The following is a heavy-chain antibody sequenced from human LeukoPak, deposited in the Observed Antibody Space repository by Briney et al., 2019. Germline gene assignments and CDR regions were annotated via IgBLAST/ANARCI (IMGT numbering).Heavy chain of an antibody. CDR2: ISSSSSYI. V-gene: IGHV3-21*01. D-gene: IGHD6-25*01. J-gene: IGHJ5*02. Sequence: GGSLRLSCAASGFTFSSYSMNWVRQAPGKGLEWVSSISSSSSYIYYADSVKGRFTISRDNAKNSLYLQMNSLRAEDTAVYYCARGAGWRAAHNWFDPWGQGTLVTVSS. CDR3: ARGAGWRAAHNWFDP. CDR1: GFTFSSYS.